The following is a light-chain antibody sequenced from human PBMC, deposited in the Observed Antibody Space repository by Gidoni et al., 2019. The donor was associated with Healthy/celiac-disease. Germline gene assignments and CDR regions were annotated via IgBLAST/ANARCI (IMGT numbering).Light chain of an antibody. CDR1: QSVSSSY. CDR2: GAS. J-gene: IGKJ5*01. CDR3: QQYGSSPPIT. Sequence: EIVLTQSPGTLSLSLGERATLSCRASQSVSSSYLAWYQQKPGQAPRLLIYGASSRATGIPDRFSGSGSGTDFTLTISRLEPEDFAVYYCQQYGSSPPITFXXXTRLEIK. V-gene: IGKV3-20*01.